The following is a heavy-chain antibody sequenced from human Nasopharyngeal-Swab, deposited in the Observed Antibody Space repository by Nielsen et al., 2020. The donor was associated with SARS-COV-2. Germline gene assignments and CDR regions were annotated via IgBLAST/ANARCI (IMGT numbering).Heavy chain of an antibody. V-gene: IGHV4-30-4*01. D-gene: IGHD2-2*01. Sequence: RQAPGKGLEWIGYIYYSGSTYYNPSLKSRVTISVDTSKNQFSLKLSSVTAADTAVYYCARAGGIVVVPAATQLRRFDYWGQGTLVTVSS. CDR3: ARAGGIVVVPAATQLRRFDY. CDR2: IYYSGST. J-gene: IGHJ4*02.